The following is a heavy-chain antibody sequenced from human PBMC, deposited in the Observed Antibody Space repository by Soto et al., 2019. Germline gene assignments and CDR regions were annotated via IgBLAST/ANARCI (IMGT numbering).Heavy chain of an antibody. CDR1: GFTFSSYG. CDR3: ASVSDYYDSSGYPNFDP. CDR2: ISYDGSNK. Sequence: PGGSLRLSCAASGFTFSSYGMHWVRQAPGKGLEWVAVISYDGSNKYYADSVKGRFTISRDNSKNTLYLQMNSLRAEDTAVYYCASVSDYYDSSGYPNFDPSGQGTLVTVSS. D-gene: IGHD3-22*01. J-gene: IGHJ5*02. V-gene: IGHV3-30*03.